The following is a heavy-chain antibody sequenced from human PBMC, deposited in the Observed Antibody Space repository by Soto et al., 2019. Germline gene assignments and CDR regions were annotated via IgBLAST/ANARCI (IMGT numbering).Heavy chain of an antibody. CDR1: GGSFSGYY. CDR3: ATRRGSSGWKDY. CDR2: INHSGST. J-gene: IGHJ4*02. V-gene: IGHV4-34*01. D-gene: IGHD6-19*01. Sequence: PSETLSLISAVDGGSFSGYYWSWIRQPPGKGLEWIGEINHSGSTNCNPSLKSRVTISVDTSKNQFSLKLSSVTAADTAVYYCATRRGSSGWKDYWGQVTLVTVSS.